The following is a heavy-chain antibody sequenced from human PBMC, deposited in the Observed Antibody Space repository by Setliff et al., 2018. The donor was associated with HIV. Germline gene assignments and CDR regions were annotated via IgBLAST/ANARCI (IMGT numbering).Heavy chain of an antibody. J-gene: IGHJ4*02. CDR3: AWGTQRPIDS. D-gene: IGHD3-16*01. V-gene: IGHV1-46*03. Sequence: ASVKVSCKTSGYSFTSHFMHWVRQAPGQGLEWMGIINPSDGATTYAEKFQGRVTITADRSIDIAYMKLTSLRSEDTAMYFCAWGTQRPIDSWGQGTLVTVSS. CDR1: GYSFTSHF. CDR2: INPSDGAT.